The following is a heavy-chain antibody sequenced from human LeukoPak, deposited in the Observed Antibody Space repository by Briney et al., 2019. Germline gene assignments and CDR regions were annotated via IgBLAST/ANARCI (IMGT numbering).Heavy chain of an antibody. CDR2: IYPGDSET. CDR1: GYXFTNYW. Sequence: GESLKISCTASGYXFTNYWISWVRHMPATGLEWMGIIYPGDSETTYSPSFQGHVTISADKSSTTTYLQWSSLKASDTAMYYCARGRGYCSSSSCYDFDYWGQGTLVTVSS. V-gene: IGHV5-51*01. J-gene: IGHJ4*02. CDR3: ARGRGYCSSSSCYDFDY. D-gene: IGHD2-2*01.